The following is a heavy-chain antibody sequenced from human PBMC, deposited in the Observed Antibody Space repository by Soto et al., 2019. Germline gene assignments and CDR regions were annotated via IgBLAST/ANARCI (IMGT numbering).Heavy chain of an antibody. CDR2: IYYSGST. CDR3: GRLLALRVNCMDV. D-gene: IGHD1-7*01. J-gene: IGHJ6*02. Sequence: QLQLQESGPGLVKPSETLSLTCTVSGGSISSSSYYWGWIRQPPGKALEWIGSIYYSGSTDYNTSLKGRVTISVDTAKNQFSLKLSSVTAADTAVYYCGRLLALRVNCMDVWGQGTTVTVSS. CDR1: GGSISSSSYY. V-gene: IGHV4-39*01.